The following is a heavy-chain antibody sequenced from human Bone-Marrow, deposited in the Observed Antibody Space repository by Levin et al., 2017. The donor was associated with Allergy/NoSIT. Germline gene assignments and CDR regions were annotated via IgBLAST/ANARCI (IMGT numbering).Heavy chain of an antibody. D-gene: IGHD2-15*01. V-gene: IGHV4-34*01. Sequence: SETLSLTCAVYGGSFNNYYWSWIRQPPEKGLEWIGEINHSGSTNYNPSLKSRVTISVDTSKNQFSLNLSSATAADTAVYYCASRGYCSGGTCYFAEYFQYWGQGTLIIVSS. CDR3: ASRGYCSGGTCYFAEYFQY. J-gene: IGHJ1*01. CDR1: GGSFNNYY. CDR2: INHSGST.